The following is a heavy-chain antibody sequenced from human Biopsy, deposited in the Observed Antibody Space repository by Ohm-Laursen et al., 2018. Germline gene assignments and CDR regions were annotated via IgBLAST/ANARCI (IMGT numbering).Heavy chain of an antibody. J-gene: IGHJ3*02. Sequence: TLSLTCFVSGGSISGHFWSWVRQPAGKGLEWIGRIYSNGNTNYNPSLKSRVSMSVDTSKNHFSLNLTSVTAADTAMYYCARDEGLLRAFDIWGQGTLGTVSS. CDR1: GGSISGHF. CDR3: ARDEGLLRAFDI. D-gene: IGHD1-26*01. V-gene: IGHV4-4*07. CDR2: IYSNGNT.